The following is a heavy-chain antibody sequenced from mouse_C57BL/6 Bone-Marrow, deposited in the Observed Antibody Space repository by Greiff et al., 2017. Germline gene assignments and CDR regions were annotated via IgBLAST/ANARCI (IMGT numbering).Heavy chain of an antibody. J-gene: IGHJ1*03. D-gene: IGHD1-1*01. V-gene: IGHV1-55*01. Sequence: QVQLKQPGAELVKPGASVKMSCKASGYTFTSYWITWVKQRPGQGREWIGDIYPGSGSTNYNEKFKSKATLTVDTSSSTAYMQLSSLTSEDSAVYYCARHYYGTHWYFDVWGTGTTVTVSS. CDR3: ARHYYGTHWYFDV. CDR2: IYPGSGST. CDR1: GYTFTSYW.